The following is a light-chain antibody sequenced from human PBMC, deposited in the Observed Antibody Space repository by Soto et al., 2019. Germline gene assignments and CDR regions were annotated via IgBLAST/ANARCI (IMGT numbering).Light chain of an antibody. CDR2: GAS. CDR1: QSVSSD. J-gene: IGKJ1*01. Sequence: IVMTQSPATLSVSPGERATLSCRASQSVSSDLAWYQQKPDQAPRLLIYGASTRANGIPARFSGSGSGTEFTLTISSLQSEDFAVYYCQQYNNWPRTFGQGTQVEVK. V-gene: IGKV3-15*01. CDR3: QQYNNWPRT.